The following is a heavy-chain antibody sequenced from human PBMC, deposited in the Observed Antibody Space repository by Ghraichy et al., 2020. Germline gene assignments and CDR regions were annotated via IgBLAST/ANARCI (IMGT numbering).Heavy chain of an antibody. Sequence: GVLRLSCVGSGFDVSINRMSWVRQAPGKGLEWVSAIYSGGTTDYADSVKGRFTFSRDNSKNMVYLQMNSLRVDDTAVYYCARDLWAFDIWGQGTLVTVSS. CDR1: GFDVSINR. V-gene: IGHV3-53*01. CDR3: ARDLWAFDI. J-gene: IGHJ3*02. CDR2: IYSGGTT. D-gene: IGHD2-21*01.